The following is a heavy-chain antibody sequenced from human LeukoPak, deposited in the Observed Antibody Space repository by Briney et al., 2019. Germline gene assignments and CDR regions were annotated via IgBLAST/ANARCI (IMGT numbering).Heavy chain of an antibody. D-gene: IGHD6-19*01. CDR1: GFTFDDYG. J-gene: IGHJ4*02. Sequence: GGSLRLSCAASGFTFDDYGMSWVRQAPGKGLEWVSGINWNGGSTGYADSVKGRFTISRDNAKNSLYLQMNSLRAEDTAVYYCARGDSSGWYVDYWGQGTLVTVSS. CDR2: INWNGGST. V-gene: IGHV3-20*04. CDR3: ARGDSSGWYVDY.